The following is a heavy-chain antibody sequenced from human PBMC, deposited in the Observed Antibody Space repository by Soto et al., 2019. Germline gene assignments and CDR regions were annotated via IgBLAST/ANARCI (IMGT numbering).Heavy chain of an antibody. CDR2: IKSDGTSP. CDR1: GFTFSSYW. D-gene: IGHD1-1*01. V-gene: IGHV3-74*01. J-gene: IGHJ6*03. CDR3: TGAPKYNSMDV. Sequence: EMQLVESGGDLVQPGGSLRLSCATSGFTFSSYWLHWVRQAPGKGLVWVSRIKSDGTSPTYADSVKGRFTISRDDAKTRLYLQMSGLRAEDTGVYYCTGAPKYNSMDVWGKGPPVTVSS.